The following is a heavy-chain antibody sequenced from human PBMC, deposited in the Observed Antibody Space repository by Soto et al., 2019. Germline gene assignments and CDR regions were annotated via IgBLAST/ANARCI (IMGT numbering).Heavy chain of an antibody. CDR2: ISAYNGNT. CDR3: ARGRVLTGYYTDNWFDP. Sequence: ASVKVSCKASGYTFTSYGISWVRQAPGQGLEWMGWISAYNGNTNYAQKLQGRVTMTTDTSTSTAYMELRSLRSDDTAVYYCARGRVLTGYYTDNWFDPWGQGTLVTVS. J-gene: IGHJ5*02. D-gene: IGHD3-9*01. V-gene: IGHV1-18*01. CDR1: GYTFTSYG.